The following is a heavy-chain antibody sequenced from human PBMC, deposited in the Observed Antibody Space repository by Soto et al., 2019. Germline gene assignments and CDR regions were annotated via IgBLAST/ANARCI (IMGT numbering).Heavy chain of an antibody. D-gene: IGHD2-15*01. CDR2: IYPGDSDT. CDR3: ARDPEYCSGGSCYAYYYGMDV. V-gene: IGHV5-51*01. Sequence: PGESLKISCKGSGYIFTNSWIGWVRQMPGKGLEWMGIIYPGDSDTRYSPSFQGRFTISRDNAKNSLYLQMNSLRAEDTAVYYCARDPEYCSGGSCYAYYYGMDVWGQGTTVTVSS. CDR1: GYIFTNSW. J-gene: IGHJ6*02.